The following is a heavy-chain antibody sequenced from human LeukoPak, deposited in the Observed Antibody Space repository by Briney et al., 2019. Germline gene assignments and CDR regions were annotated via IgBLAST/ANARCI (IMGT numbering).Heavy chain of an antibody. CDR2: ISTSGGST. Sequence: PGGSLRLSCAASGFTFSSYAMSWVRQAPGKGLEWVSGISTSGGSTSYADSVKGRFTISRDNPRNTPYMQMNSLRAEDTAVYYCAIMHRYYDGSGYWVQWGQGTLVTVSS. D-gene: IGHD3-22*01. V-gene: IGHV3-23*01. J-gene: IGHJ4*02. CDR3: AIMHRYYDGSGYWVQ. CDR1: GFTFSSYA.